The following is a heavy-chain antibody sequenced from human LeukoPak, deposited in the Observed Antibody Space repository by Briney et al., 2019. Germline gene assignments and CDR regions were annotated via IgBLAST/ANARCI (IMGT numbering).Heavy chain of an antibody. CDR1: GFTFSSYS. D-gene: IGHD3-10*01. V-gene: IGHV3-21*01. CDR2: ISSSSSYI. Sequence: GGTLRLSCAASGFTFSSYSMNWVRQAPGKGLEWVSSISSSSSYIYYADSVKGRFTISRDNAKNSLYLQMNSLRAEDTAVYYCAREARFREFFDYWGQGTLVTVSS. J-gene: IGHJ4*02. CDR3: AREARFREFFDY.